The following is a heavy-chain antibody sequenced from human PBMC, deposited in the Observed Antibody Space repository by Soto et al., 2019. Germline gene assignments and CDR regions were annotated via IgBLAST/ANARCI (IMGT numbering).Heavy chain of an antibody. Sequence: SVKVSCKASGGTFSSYAISWVRQAPGQGLEWMGGIIPIFGNTNYAQKFQERVTITRDMSTSTAYMELSSLRSEDTAVYYCAAGSGYYFHYYYYGMDVWGQGTTVTVSS. J-gene: IGHJ6*02. CDR3: AAGSGYYFHYYYYGMDV. V-gene: IGHV1-69*05. CDR1: GGTFSSYA. D-gene: IGHD3-3*01. CDR2: IIPIFGNT.